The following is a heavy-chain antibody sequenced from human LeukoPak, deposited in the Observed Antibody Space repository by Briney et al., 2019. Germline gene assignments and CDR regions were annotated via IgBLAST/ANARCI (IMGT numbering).Heavy chain of an antibody. J-gene: IGHJ4*02. Sequence: PGGSLRLSCAASGFTFSSYAMSWVRQAPGKGLEWVSTLSGSGSRTYYADSVKGRFTVSRDTSKNTLYLQMNSLRAEDTALYYCAKDAHYDILTGYYDYWGQGTLVTVSS. D-gene: IGHD3-9*01. V-gene: IGHV3-23*01. CDR3: AKDAHYDILTGYYDY. CDR2: LSGSGSRT. CDR1: GFTFSSYA.